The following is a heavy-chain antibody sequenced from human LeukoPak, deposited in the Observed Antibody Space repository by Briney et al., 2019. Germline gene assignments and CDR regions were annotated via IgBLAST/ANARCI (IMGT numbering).Heavy chain of an antibody. CDR3: AKSGSFYVAAGFDP. CDR1: GDRFSTSW. Sequence: GESLKISCKVSGDRFSTSWIAWVRQMPGKGLELMGIIYPGDSDTRYSPSFQGQVTISADKSINTAYLQWSSLKASDTAIYYCAKSGSFYVAAGFDPWGQGTLVTVSS. V-gene: IGHV5-51*01. CDR2: IYPGDSDT. D-gene: IGHD1-26*01. J-gene: IGHJ5*02.